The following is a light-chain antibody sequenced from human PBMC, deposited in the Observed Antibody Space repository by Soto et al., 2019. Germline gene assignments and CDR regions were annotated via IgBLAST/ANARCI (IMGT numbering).Light chain of an antibody. CDR3: QESYTTPGT. V-gene: IGKV1-39*01. Sequence: DVQMTQSPSSLSASAGDRVTITCRSSQTIINYLNWYQQKPGRAPQLLIYAASSLQSGFPSRFSGSGSGTDFTLTITSLQPEDFATYYCQESYTTPGTFGQGTKVEIK. J-gene: IGKJ1*01. CDR2: AAS. CDR1: QTIINY.